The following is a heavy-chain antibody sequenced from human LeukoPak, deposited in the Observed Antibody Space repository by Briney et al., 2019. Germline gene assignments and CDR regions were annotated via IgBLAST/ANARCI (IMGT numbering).Heavy chain of an antibody. CDR2: ISGTSRYI. Sequence: GGSLRLSCAGSGFTFSSYSLNWVRQAPGKGLEWVSSISGTSRYIYYADSVKGRFTISRDNSKNTLYLQMNSLRAEDTAVYYCAKAAPQFFDYWGQGTLVTVSS. V-gene: IGHV3-21*04. CDR1: GFTFSSYS. CDR3: AKAAPQFFDY. J-gene: IGHJ4*02.